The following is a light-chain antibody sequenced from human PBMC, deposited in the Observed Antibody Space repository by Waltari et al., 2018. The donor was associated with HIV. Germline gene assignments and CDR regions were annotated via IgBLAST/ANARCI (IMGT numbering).Light chain of an antibody. CDR2: GAS. CDR1: QSVRSN. CDR3: QQYNNWPPYT. Sequence: EIVMTQSPATLSVFPGERATLSCRASQSVRSNLAWYQQKPGQAPRLLIYGASTRAAVIPARFSGSGSGTEFTLTISSLQSEDFAVYYCQQYNNWPPYTFGQGTKLEIK. J-gene: IGKJ2*01. V-gene: IGKV3-15*01.